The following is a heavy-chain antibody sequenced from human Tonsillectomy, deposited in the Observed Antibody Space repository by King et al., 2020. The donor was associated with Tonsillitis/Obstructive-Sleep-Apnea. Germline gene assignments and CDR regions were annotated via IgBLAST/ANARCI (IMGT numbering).Heavy chain of an antibody. CDR2: IYYSGST. V-gene: IGHV4-59*01. Sequence: VQLQESGPGLVKPSETLSLTCTVSGGSISSYYWSWIRQPPGKGLEWIGYIYYSGSTNYNPSLKSRVTITVDTSKKQFSLKLSSVTAADTALYYCARAEVELATINAFDIWGQGTMVTVSS. CDR3: ARAEVELATINAFDI. D-gene: IGHD5-24*01. J-gene: IGHJ3*02. CDR1: GGSISSYY.